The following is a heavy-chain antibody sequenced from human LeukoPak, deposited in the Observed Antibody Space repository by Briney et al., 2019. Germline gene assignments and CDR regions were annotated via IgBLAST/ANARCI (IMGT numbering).Heavy chain of an antibody. CDR3: AREDSSWTTHAFDY. CDR1: GGSISSGDYY. CDR2: IYYSGST. Sequence: SQTLSLTCTVSGGSISSGDYYWSWIRQPPGKGLEWIGYIYYSGSTNYNPSLKSRVTISVDTSKNQFSLKLSSVTAADTAVYYCAREDSSWTTHAFDYWGQGTLVTVSS. J-gene: IGHJ4*02. V-gene: IGHV4-30-4*01. D-gene: IGHD6-13*01.